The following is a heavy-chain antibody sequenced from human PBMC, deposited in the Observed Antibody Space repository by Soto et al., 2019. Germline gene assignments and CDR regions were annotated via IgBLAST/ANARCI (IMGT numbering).Heavy chain of an antibody. V-gene: IGHV1-69*06. Sequence: QVQLVQSGAEAKKPGSSVKVSCKTSGGTFSSYAISWVRQAPGQGLEWMGGIVPLFRTTNYAQKFQGRVTITADTSKYTVYMELSGLRSGDTAVYYCARGGYSSTWSNLLDRSGLDVWGQGNTVTVSS. CDR3: ARGGYSSTWSNLLDRSGLDV. CDR2: IVPLFRTT. D-gene: IGHD6-13*01. J-gene: IGHJ6*02. CDR1: GGTFSSYA.